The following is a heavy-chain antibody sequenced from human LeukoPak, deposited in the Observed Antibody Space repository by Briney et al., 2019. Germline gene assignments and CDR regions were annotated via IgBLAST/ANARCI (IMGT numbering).Heavy chain of an antibody. CDR3: ARDSGSSYYIDY. CDR2: ISSSGRTI. CDR1: GFTFNSYS. V-gene: IGHV3-48*04. J-gene: IGHJ4*02. Sequence: PGGSLRLSCAASGFTFNSYSMNWVRQAPGKGLEWISYISSSGRTIDYADSVKGRFTISRDNAKNSLYLQMNSLRAEDTAVYYCARDSGSSYYIDYWGQGTLVTVSS. D-gene: IGHD3-10*01.